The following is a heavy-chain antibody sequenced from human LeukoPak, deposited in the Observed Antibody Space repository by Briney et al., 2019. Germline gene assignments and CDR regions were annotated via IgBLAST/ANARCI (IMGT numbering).Heavy chain of an antibody. D-gene: IGHD1-26*01. V-gene: IGHV1-2*02. CDR3: ASGSYVMFGWFDP. CDR2: VNPNSGGT. CDR1: GYTFTGYY. Sequence: GASVKVSCKASGYTFTGYYMHWVRQAPGQGLEWMGWVNPNSGGTNYAQKFQGRVTMTRDTSISTAYMELSRLRSDDTAVYYCASGSYVMFGWFDPWGQGTLVTVSS. J-gene: IGHJ5*02.